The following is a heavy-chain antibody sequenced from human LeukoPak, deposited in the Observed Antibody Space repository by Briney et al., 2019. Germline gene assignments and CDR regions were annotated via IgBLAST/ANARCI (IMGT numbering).Heavy chain of an antibody. CDR1: GGSISSSNW. Sequence: SETLSLTCAVSGGSISSSNWWSWVRQPPGKGLEWIGYIYYSGSTYYNPSLKGRVTISVDTSKNQFSLKLSSVTAADTAVYYCARAPWVSGMDVWGQGTLVTVSS. V-gene: IGHV4-4*02. CDR3: ARAPWVSGMDV. D-gene: IGHD6-13*01. J-gene: IGHJ4*02. CDR2: IYYSGST.